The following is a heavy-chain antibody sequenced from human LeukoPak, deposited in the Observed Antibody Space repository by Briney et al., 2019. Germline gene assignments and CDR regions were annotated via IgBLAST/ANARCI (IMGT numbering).Heavy chain of an antibody. D-gene: IGHD1-26*01. CDR3: ARDRYSGSYADY. CDR1: GYTFTGYY. Sequence: ASVKVSCKASGYTFTGYYMHWVRQAPGQGLEWKGWINPNSGGTNYAQKFQGRVTMTRDTSISTAYMELSRLRSDDTAVYYCARDRYSGSYADYWGQGTLVTASS. J-gene: IGHJ4*02. V-gene: IGHV1-2*02. CDR2: INPNSGGT.